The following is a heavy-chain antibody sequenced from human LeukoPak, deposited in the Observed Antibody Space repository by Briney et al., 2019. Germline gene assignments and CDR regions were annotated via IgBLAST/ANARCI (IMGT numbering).Heavy chain of an antibody. CDR1: GYTFTSFG. Sequence: ASVKVSCKASGYTFTSFGISWVRRAPGQGLEWMGWISAYNGNTNYAQKLQGRVTMTTDTSTNTAYMELSRLRSDDTAVYYCARVKGLRLGELSFIGYWGQGTLVTVSS. D-gene: IGHD3-16*02. CDR2: ISAYNGNT. J-gene: IGHJ4*02. CDR3: ARVKGLRLGELSFIGY. V-gene: IGHV1-18*01.